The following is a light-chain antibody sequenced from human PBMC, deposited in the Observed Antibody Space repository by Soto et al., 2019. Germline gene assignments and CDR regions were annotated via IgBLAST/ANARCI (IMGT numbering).Light chain of an antibody. CDR2: AAS. V-gene: IGKV1-5*01. J-gene: IGKJ1*01. Sequence: DIQMTQSPSTLSASVGDRVTITCRASQSISSWLAWYQQKPGKAPKLLIYAASSLQSGVPSRFSGSGSGTEFTLTISSLQPDDFATYYCQQYNNKGTFGQGTKVEIK. CDR1: QSISSW. CDR3: QQYNNKGT.